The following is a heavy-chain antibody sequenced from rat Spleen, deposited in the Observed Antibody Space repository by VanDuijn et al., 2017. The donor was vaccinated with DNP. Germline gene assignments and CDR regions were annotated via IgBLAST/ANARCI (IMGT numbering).Heavy chain of an antibody. V-gene: IGHV5-31*01. CDR2: ITNTGDST. CDR3: ARQTTVPTGWFAY. CDR1: GFTFSNYD. D-gene: IGHD1-1*01. J-gene: IGHJ3*01. Sequence: EVLVVESGGGLVQPGRSLKLSCVASGFTFSNYDMAWVRQAPTKGLEWVASITNTGDSTYYSDSVKGRFTISRNNAKSSLSLQMNSLKSEDTATYYCARQTTVPTGWFAYWGQGTLVTVSS.